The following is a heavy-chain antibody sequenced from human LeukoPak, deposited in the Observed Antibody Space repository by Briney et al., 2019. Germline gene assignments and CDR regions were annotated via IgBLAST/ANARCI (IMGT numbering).Heavy chain of an antibody. CDR2: LPPEVGET. CDR1: GYTLTELS. Sequence: ASGTGSCTVSGYTLTELSIQWVGQATVKGLDWMGGLPPEVGETIYAQKFQGMVTMKRDTSISTAYMELSRLRSDDRAVYYCARDLRDMGWASRGAFDIWGQGRMVTVSS. D-gene: IGHD3-16*01. CDR3: ARDLRDMGWASRGAFDI. J-gene: IGHJ3*02. V-gene: IGHV1-24*01.